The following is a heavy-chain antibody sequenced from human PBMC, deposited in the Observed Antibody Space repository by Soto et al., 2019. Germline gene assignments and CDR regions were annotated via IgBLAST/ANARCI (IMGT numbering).Heavy chain of an antibody. J-gene: IGHJ6*02. Sequence: EVQLGESGGGLVQPGGSLKLSCAASGFTFSGSAMHWVRQASGKGLEWVGRIRSKANSYATAYAASVKGRFTISRDDSKNTAYLQMNSLKTEDTAVYYCTRHSILGRDYEDYYYGMDVWGQGTTVTVSS. CDR2: IRSKANSYAT. CDR1: GFTFSGSA. D-gene: IGHD4-17*01. V-gene: IGHV3-73*02. CDR3: TRHSILGRDYEDYYYGMDV.